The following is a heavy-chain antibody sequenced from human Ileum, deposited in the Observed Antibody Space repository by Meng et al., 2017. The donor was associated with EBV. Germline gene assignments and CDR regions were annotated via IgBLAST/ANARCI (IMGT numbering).Heavy chain of an antibody. Sequence: QCVSGLLMSEGYLAPSVVGIGGFYRGYYWVWIRQSQWNELGWIVEINHSGITNYNPSLKSRVTISVDTSKNQFSLKLTSVTAADTAVYYCAREARSSGYHPGIGPWGQGTLVTVSS. D-gene: IGHD3-22*01. CDR1: GGFYRGYY. CDR2: INHSGIT. J-gene: IGHJ5*02. V-gene: IGHV4-34*02. CDR3: AREARSSGYHPGIGP.